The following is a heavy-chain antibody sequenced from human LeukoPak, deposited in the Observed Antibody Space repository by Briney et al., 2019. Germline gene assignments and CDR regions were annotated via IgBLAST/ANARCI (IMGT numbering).Heavy chain of an antibody. D-gene: IGHD2-15*01. CDR1: GFTFSSYS. CDR3: ARDHEGYCSGGSCSLFDY. V-gene: IGHV3-21*01. J-gene: IGHJ4*02. Sequence: PGWSLRLSCAASGFTFSSYSMNWVRQAPGKGLEWVSSISSSSSYIYYAHSVKGRFTISRDNAKNSLYLQMSSLRAEDTAVYYCARDHEGYCSGGSCSLFDYWGQGTLVTVSS. CDR2: ISSSSSYI.